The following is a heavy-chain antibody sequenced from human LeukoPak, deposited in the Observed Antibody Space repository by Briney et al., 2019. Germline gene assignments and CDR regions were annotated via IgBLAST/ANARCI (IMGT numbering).Heavy chain of an antibody. V-gene: IGHV1-69*05. CDR3: AREGRESYYFDY. D-gene: IGHD3-16*02. CDR2: IIPIFGTA. Sequence: ASVKVSCKDSGGTFSSYAISWVRQAPGQGLEWMGGIIPIFGTANYAQKFQGRVTITTDESTSTAYMELSSLRSEDTAVYYCAREGRESYYFDYWGQGTLVTVSS. CDR1: GGTFSSYA. J-gene: IGHJ4*02.